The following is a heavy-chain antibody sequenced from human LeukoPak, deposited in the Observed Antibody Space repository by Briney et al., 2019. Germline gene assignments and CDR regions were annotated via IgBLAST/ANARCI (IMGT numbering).Heavy chain of an antibody. J-gene: IGHJ4*02. D-gene: IGHD1-26*01. V-gene: IGHV5-51*01. Sequence: GESLKISCKGSGYSFTSYWIGWVRQMPGKGLEWMGIIYPGDSDTRYSPSFQGQVTISADKSISTAYMELGRLRSDDTAVYYCARGDSGSYHFDYWGQGTLVTVSS. CDR2: IYPGDSDT. CDR1: GYSFTSYW. CDR3: ARGDSGSYHFDY.